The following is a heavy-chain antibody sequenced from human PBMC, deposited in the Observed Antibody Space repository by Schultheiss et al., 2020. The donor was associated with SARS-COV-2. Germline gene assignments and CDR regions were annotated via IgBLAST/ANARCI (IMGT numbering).Heavy chain of an antibody. CDR3: AAVNSGSYYWGAFDI. D-gene: IGHD1-26*01. CDR1: GFTFTSSA. CDR2: IVVGSGNT. J-gene: IGHJ3*02. V-gene: IGHV1-58*01. Sequence: SVKVSCKASGFTFTSSAVQWVRQARGQRLEWIGWIVVGSGNTNYAQKFQERVTITRDMSTSTAYMELSSLRSEDTAVYYCAAVNSGSYYWGAFDIWGQGTMVTVSS.